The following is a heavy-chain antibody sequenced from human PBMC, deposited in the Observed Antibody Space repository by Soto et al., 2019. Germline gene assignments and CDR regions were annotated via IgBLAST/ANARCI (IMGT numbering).Heavy chain of an antibody. CDR3: ARHGQWLVTGYFYYGMDV. J-gene: IGHJ6*02. V-gene: IGHV4-61*08. CDR2: IYYSGST. Sequence: SETLSLTCAVSGGSISSGGYCWSWLRQPPGKGLEWIGYIYYSGSTNYNPSLKSRVTISVDTSKNQFSLKLSSVTAADTAVYYCARHGQWLVTGYFYYGMDVWGQGTTVTVSS. CDR1: GGSISSGGYC. D-gene: IGHD6-19*01.